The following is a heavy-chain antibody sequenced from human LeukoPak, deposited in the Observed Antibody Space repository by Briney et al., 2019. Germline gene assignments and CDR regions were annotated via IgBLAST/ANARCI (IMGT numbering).Heavy chain of an antibody. CDR1: GGSISSYY. J-gene: IGHJ3*02. Sequence: SETLSLTCTVSGGSISSYYWSWIRQPPGKGLEWIGYIYYSGSTNYNPSLKSRVTISVDTSKNQFSLKLSSVTAADTAVYYCAKQRRPAYYYGSGSAFDIWGQGTMVTVSS. CDR2: IYYSGST. V-gene: IGHV4-59*08. D-gene: IGHD3-10*01. CDR3: AKQRRPAYYYGSGSAFDI.